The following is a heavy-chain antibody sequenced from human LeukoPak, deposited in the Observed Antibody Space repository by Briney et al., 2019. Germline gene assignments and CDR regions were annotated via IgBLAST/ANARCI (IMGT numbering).Heavy chain of an antibody. CDR1: GFTVSSNY. D-gene: IGHD6-13*01. J-gene: IGHJ4*02. CDR2: IYSGGST. Sequence: SGGSLRLSCAASGFTVSSNYMSWVRQAPGKGLEWVSVIYSGGSTYYADSVKGRFTISRDNSKNTLYLQMNSLRAEDTAVYYCARDMDIAAAGTADWGQGTLVTVSS. V-gene: IGHV3-66*01. CDR3: ARDMDIAAAGTAD.